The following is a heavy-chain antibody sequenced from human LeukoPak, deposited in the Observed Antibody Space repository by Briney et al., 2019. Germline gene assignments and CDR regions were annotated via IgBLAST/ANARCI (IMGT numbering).Heavy chain of an antibody. CDR2: INPGSGGT. Sequence: GASVKVSCKASGYTFTGYYMHWVRQAPGRGLEWMGAINPGSGGTIYAQKLQDRVTMTRDTSTSTVYMELSSLRSEDTAIYFCVTDHTAMGTGLDYWGQGTLVTVSS. J-gene: IGHJ4*02. CDR1: GYTFTGYY. CDR3: VTDHTAMGTGLDY. V-gene: IGHV1-46*04. D-gene: IGHD5-18*01.